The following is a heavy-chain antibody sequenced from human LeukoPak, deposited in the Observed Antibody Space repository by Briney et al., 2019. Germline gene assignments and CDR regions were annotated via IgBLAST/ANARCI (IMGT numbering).Heavy chain of an antibody. Sequence: SETLSLTCTVSGGSISSYYWSWIRQPPGKGLEWIGYIYYSGSTNYNPSLKSRVTISVDTSKNQFSLKLSSVTAADTAVYYCARGRNSITFDYWGQGTLVTVSS. CDR2: IYYSGST. CDR3: ARGRNSITFDY. D-gene: IGHD1-14*01. V-gene: IGHV4-59*12. J-gene: IGHJ4*02. CDR1: GGSISSYY.